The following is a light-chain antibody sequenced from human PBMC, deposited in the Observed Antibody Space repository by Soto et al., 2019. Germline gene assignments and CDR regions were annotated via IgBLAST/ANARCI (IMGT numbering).Light chain of an antibody. J-gene: IGKJ1*01. CDR3: QHYGTTPWT. Sequence: ETVLTQSPGTLSLSPGERVTVSCRASQSVCSRCFAWYQQKPGQSPRLLIYGASTRATRIPDRFSGSGSGTDFTLTISRLEPEDFAVYYCQHYGTTPWTFGQGTKVGIK. CDR1: QSVCSRC. CDR2: GAS. V-gene: IGKV3-20*01.